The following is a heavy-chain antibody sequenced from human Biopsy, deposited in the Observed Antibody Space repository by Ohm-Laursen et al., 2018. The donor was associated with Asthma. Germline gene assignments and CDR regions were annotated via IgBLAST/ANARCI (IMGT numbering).Heavy chain of an antibody. CDR1: GFAFRSYA. D-gene: IGHD2-15*01. V-gene: IGHV3-30*03. J-gene: IGHJ4*02. CDR3: GIVEAANPFQGDC. CDR2: ISYDGSIT. Sequence: SLRLSCSASGFAFRSYAMNWVRQAPGKGLEWVAVISYDGSITHYADSVKGRFTISRDNSKNTVYLDISSLRIEDTAVFYCGIVEAANPFQGDCWGQGTLVTVSS.